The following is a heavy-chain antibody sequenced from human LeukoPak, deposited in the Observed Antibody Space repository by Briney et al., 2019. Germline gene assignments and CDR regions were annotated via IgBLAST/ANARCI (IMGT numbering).Heavy chain of an antibody. Sequence: PGGSLRLSCAASGFTFSSYSMNWVRQAPGKGLEWVSSISSSSSYIYYADPVKGRFTISRDNAKNSLYLQMNSLRAEDTAVYYCARARQWRYSYGYWEPYYFDYWGQGTLVTVSS. CDR2: ISSSSSYI. CDR3: ARARQWRYSYGYWEPYYFDY. CDR1: GFTFSSYS. J-gene: IGHJ4*02. V-gene: IGHV3-21*01. D-gene: IGHD5-18*01.